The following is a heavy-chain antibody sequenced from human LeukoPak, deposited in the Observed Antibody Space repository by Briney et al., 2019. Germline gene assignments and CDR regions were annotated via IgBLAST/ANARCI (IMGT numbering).Heavy chain of an antibody. CDR2: IYASGST. V-gene: IGHV4-4*07. CDR1: GGSISSYY. D-gene: IGHD5-18*01. CDR3: ARGKRIQTFDY. J-gene: IGHJ4*02. Sequence: PSETLSLTYTVSGGSISSYYWSWIRQPAGKGLEWIGRIYASGSTNYNPSLKSRVTMSVDTSKNQFSLELSSVTAADTAVYYCARGKRIQTFDYWGQGTLVTVSS.